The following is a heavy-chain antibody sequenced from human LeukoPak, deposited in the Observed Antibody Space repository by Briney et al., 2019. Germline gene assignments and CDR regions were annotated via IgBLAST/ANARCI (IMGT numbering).Heavy chain of an antibody. Sequence: QRGGSLRLSCAVSGLTLSSNFMSWVSQDRGKGLQWASRISVSVGFTYYTDSVKGRFTISRDNSKNMLYLQMNSLRAEDTAVYYCTQSGQFDSWGQGALVTVSS. CDR2: ISVSVGFT. J-gene: IGHJ5*01. D-gene: IGHD2-8*02. CDR1: GLTLSSNF. CDR3: TQSGQFDS. V-gene: IGHV3-23*01.